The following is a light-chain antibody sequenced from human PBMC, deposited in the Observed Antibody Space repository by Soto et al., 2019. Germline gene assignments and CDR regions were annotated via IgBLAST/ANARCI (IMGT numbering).Light chain of an antibody. Sequence: DIQMTQSPSSLSASVGDRVTITCRASQTITNYLNWYQQQSGQAPKLLIYATDTLQSGVPSRFSGSGSGTDYTLTISRLQPEDFATYYCPQSYNTPQTFGQGTKVDLK. V-gene: IGKV1-39*01. J-gene: IGKJ1*01. CDR3: PQSYNTPQT. CDR1: QTITNY. CDR2: ATD.